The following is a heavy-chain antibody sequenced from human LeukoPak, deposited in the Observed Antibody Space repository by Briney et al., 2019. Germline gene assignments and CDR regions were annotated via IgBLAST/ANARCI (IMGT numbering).Heavy chain of an antibody. CDR3: ARRGGAGRSFDY. CDR1: GASVNSGGFY. Sequence: SETLSLTCTVSGASVNSGGFYWCWIRLPPGQGLEWIGNIYNSGSTNYNPSLKRRVTISVDTSKNQLSLKVTSLTAADTAVYYCARRGGAGRSFDYWGQGTLVTASS. CDR2: IYNSGST. D-gene: IGHD2-21*01. V-gene: IGHV4-61*08. J-gene: IGHJ4*02.